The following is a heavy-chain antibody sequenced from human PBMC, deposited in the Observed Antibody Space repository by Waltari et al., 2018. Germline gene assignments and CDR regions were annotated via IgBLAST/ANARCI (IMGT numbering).Heavy chain of an antibody. Sequence: QVQLVQSGAEVKKPGASVKVSCKASGYTFTSYAMHWVRQAPGQRLEWMGWINAGNGNKKYSQDFQGRVTITRDTSASTAYMELSSLRSEDMAVYYCARGGTTSHFDYWGQGTLVTVSS. CDR1: GYTFTSYA. V-gene: IGHV1-3*03. CDR2: INAGNGNK. D-gene: IGHD1-1*01. J-gene: IGHJ4*02. CDR3: ARGGTTSHFDY.